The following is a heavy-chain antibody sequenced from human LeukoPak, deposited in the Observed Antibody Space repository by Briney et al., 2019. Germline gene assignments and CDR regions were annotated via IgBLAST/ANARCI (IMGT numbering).Heavy chain of an antibody. CDR3: AKASNTLDY. CDR1: GFPFSASA. Sequence: PGGSLRLSCAAFGFPFSASAISWVRQAPGKGLEWVSTISNSGGNTYYANSVRGRFTISRDNSKNTLFLQLSSLRAEDTAVYYCAKASNTLDYWGQGTLVTVSS. D-gene: IGHD2/OR15-2a*01. V-gene: IGHV3-23*01. CDR2: ISNSGGNT. J-gene: IGHJ4*02.